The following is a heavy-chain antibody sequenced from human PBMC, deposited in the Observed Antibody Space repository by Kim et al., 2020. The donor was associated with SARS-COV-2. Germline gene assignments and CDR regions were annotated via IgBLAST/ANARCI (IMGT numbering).Heavy chain of an antibody. CDR2: ISSSSSYT. CDR1: GFTFSDYY. J-gene: IGHJ4*02. V-gene: IGHV3-11*05. D-gene: IGHD3-22*01. CDR3: ARVFTDTLNYYDSSGSFDY. Sequence: GGSLRLSCAASGFTFSDYYMSWIRQAPGKGLEWVSYISSSSSYTNYADSVKGRFTISRDNAKNSLYLQMNSLRAEDTAVYYCARVFTDTLNYYDSSGSFDYWGQGTLVTVSS.